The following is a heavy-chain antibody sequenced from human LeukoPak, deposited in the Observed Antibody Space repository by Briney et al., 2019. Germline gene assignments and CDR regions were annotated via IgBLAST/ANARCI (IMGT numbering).Heavy chain of an antibody. CDR2: ISYDGSNK. Sequence: GGSLRLSCAASGFTFSSYAVHWVRQAPGKGLEWVAVISYDGSNKYYADSVKGRFTISRDNSKNTLYLQMNSLRAEDTAVYYCARDWELGVDYWGQGTLVTVSS. CDR3: ARDWELGVDY. V-gene: IGHV3-30*04. J-gene: IGHJ4*02. D-gene: IGHD1-26*01. CDR1: GFTFSSYA.